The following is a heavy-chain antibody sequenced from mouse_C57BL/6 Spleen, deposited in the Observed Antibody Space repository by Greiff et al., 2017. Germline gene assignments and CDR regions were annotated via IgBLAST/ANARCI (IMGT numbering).Heavy chain of an antibody. CDR3: APSGAWFAY. J-gene: IGHJ3*01. CDR2: IYPRSGNT. V-gene: IGHV1-81*01. Sequence: QVQLKESGAELARPGASVKLSCKASGYTFTSYGISWVKQRTGQGLEWIGEIYPRSGNTYYNEKFKGKATLTADKSSSTAYMELRSLTSEDSAVYFCAPSGAWFAYWGQGTLVTVSA. D-gene: IGHD6-1*01. CDR1: GYTFTSYG.